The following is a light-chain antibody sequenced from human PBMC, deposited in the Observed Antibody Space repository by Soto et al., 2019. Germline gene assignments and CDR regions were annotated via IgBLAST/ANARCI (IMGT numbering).Light chain of an antibody. J-gene: IGKJ1*01. CDR3: QQANSFPRT. V-gene: IGKV1D-12*01. CDR2: AAS. Sequence: DIQMTQSPSSVSASVGDRVTITCRASQVLSTWLARYQQKPGKAPKLLIYAASNLQTGVPSRFCGSGSGTDFTITVSSLQPEDSATYYWQQANSFPRTFGQGTKVEIK. CDR1: QVLSTW.